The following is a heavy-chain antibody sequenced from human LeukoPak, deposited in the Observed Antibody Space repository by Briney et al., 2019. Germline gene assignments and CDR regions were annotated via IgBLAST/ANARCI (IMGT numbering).Heavy chain of an antibody. J-gene: IGHJ3*02. CDR3: ARGLNAFDI. Sequence: AGGSLRLSCAASGFTFSSYSMNWVRQAPGKGLEWVSYISSSSSTIYYADSVEGRFTISRDNAKNSLYLQMNSLRAEDTAVYYCARGLNAFDIWGQGTMVTVSS. D-gene: IGHD6-19*01. V-gene: IGHV3-48*01. CDR2: ISSSSSTI. CDR1: GFTFSSYS.